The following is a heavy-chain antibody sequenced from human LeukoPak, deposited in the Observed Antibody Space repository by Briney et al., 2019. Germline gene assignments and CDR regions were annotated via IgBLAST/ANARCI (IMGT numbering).Heavy chain of an antibody. CDR3: ARLRGNGYYGWDFSDY. D-gene: IGHD3-16*01. CDR2: IYYRGTT. CDR1: GDSINSGDYY. V-gene: IGHV4-30-4*01. J-gene: IGHJ4*02. Sequence: SETLSLTCSVSGDSINSGDYYWLWIRQPPGKGLEWIGFIYYRGTTYYNPSLKSRLTISLDTSRNHFSLKVDSVTAADTAVYYCARLRGNGYYGWDFSDYGGRGTQVTVS.